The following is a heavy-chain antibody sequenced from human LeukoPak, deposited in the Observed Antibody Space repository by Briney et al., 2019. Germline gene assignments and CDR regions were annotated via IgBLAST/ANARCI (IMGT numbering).Heavy chain of an antibody. Sequence: GGSLRLSCAASGFTFSNYAMHWVRQAPGKGLEWVAVISYDGSNKYYADPVTGQFTISRDNSKNTLYLQMSSLRAEDTAVYYCAKDHLWGSSSRQGTYLDYWGQGTLVTVSS. J-gene: IGHJ4*02. V-gene: IGHV3-30-3*01. CDR3: AKDHLWGSSSRQGTYLDY. CDR2: ISYDGSNK. D-gene: IGHD7-27*01. CDR1: GFTFSNYA.